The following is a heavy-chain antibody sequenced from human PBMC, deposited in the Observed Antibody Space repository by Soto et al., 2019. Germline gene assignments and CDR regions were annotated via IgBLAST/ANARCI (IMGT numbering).Heavy chain of an antibody. V-gene: IGHV1-8*01. Sequence: ASVTVSCKASGYTFTSYDINWVRQATGQGLEWMGWMNPNSGNTGYAQKFQGRVTMTRNTSISTAYMELSSLRSEDTAVYYCAREAYGDYDKDDAFDIWGQGTMVTVSS. J-gene: IGHJ3*02. CDR3: AREAYGDYDKDDAFDI. CDR2: MNPNSGNT. D-gene: IGHD4-17*01. CDR1: GYTFTSYD.